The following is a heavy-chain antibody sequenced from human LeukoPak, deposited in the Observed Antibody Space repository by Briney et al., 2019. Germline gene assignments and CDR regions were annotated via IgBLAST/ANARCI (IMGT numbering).Heavy chain of an antibody. CDR1: GFTFSSYG. Sequence: GSLRLSCAASGFTFSSYGMHWVRQAPGKGLEWVAFIRYDGSNKYYADSVKGRFTISRDNSKNTLYLQMNSLRAEDTAVYYCAKDDYSNYRLDYYYYMDVWGKGTTVTVSS. D-gene: IGHD4-11*01. V-gene: IGHV3-30*02. CDR3: AKDDYSNYRLDYYYYMDV. J-gene: IGHJ6*03. CDR2: IRYDGSNK.